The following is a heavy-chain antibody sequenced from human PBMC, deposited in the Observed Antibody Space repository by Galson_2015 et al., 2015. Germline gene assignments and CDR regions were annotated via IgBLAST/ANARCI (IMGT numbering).Heavy chain of an antibody. J-gene: IGHJ5*02. D-gene: IGHD3-16*01. Sequence: LSLTCTVSGGSISSSYWSWIRQPPGPGLEWIGHLCYGGSTNYNSSLKSRVTISLDTSKNQFSLKLSSVTAADTAVYYCAKDPGGAGWFDPWGQGTLVTVSS. CDR3: AKDPGGAGWFDP. CDR2: LCYGGST. V-gene: IGHV4-59*01. CDR1: GGSISSSY.